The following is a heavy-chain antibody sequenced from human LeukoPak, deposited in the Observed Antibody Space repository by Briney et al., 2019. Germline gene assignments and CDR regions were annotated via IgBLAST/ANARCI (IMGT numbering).Heavy chain of an antibody. J-gene: IGHJ2*01. CDR2: IIPIFGTA. V-gene: IGHV1-69*13. Sequence: SVKVSCKASGGTFSSYAISWVRQAPGQGLEWMGGIIPIFGTANYAQKFQGRVTITADESTSTAYMELSSLRSEDTAVYYCASLSVDSSGYYDYWYFDLWGRGTLVTVSS. CDR1: GGTFSSYA. CDR3: ASLSVDSSGYYDYWYFDL. D-gene: IGHD3-22*01.